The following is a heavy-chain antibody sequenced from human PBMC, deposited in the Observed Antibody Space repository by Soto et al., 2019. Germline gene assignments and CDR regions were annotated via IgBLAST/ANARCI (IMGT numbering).Heavy chain of an antibody. CDR2: IYPGDSGT. J-gene: IGHJ4*02. Sequence: GESLKISCKGSTYTFINYWIGWVRQMPGKGLEWMGIIYPGDSGTRYSPSFLGQVTISADKSISTAYLQWSSLKASDTAMYYCARLAVAGPLVDYWGQGTLVTVSS. V-gene: IGHV5-51*01. D-gene: IGHD6-19*01. CDR1: TYTFINYW. CDR3: ARLAVAGPLVDY.